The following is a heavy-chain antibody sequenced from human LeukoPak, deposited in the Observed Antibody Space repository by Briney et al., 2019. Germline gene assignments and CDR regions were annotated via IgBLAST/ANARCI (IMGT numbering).Heavy chain of an antibody. Sequence: GGSLRLSCAASGFTFSKYVLSWVRQAPGKGLEWVSEISGIGDKTYYADSVKGRFTISRDNSKTTVNLQMNSLRVEDTAMYYCAKVFSYRGDDAFDLWGQGTMVTVSS. CDR1: GFTFSKYV. V-gene: IGHV3-23*01. D-gene: IGHD5-12*01. CDR2: ISGIGDKT. CDR3: AKVFSYRGDDAFDL. J-gene: IGHJ3*01.